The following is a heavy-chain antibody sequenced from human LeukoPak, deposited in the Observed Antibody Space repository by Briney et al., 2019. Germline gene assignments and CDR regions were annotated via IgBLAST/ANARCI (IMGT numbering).Heavy chain of an antibody. Sequence: RPSETLSLTCAVSGGSISSYYWSWIRQPPGKGLEWIGYIYYSGSTNYNPSLKSRVTISVDTSKNQFSLKLSSVTAADTAVYYCAREPSPLYGDYVEGAFDIWGQGTMVTVSS. V-gene: IGHV4-59*01. D-gene: IGHD4-17*01. CDR2: IYYSGST. J-gene: IGHJ3*02. CDR3: AREPSPLYGDYVEGAFDI. CDR1: GGSISSYY.